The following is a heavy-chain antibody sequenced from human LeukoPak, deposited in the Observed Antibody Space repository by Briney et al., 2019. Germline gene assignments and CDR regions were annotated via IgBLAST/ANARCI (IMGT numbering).Heavy chain of an antibody. CDR2: ISRDGGTI. D-gene: IGHD3-10*01. J-gene: IGHJ4*02. CDR1: GFTYSSYS. CDR3: ARGSRGTMVRGPFDY. Sequence: GGSLRLSCAASGFTYSSYSMSWVRQAPGKGLEWVSFISRDGGTIDYADSVKGRFTISRDNAKNSLYLQMNSLRVEDTAVYYCARGSRGTMVRGPFDYWGQGTLVTVSS. V-gene: IGHV3-48*04.